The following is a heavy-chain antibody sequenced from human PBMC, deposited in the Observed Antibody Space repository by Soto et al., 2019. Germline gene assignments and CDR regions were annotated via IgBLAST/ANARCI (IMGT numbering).Heavy chain of an antibody. CDR3: ARTPPSVVVPAVVDY. D-gene: IGHD2-2*01. Sequence: GASVKVSCKASGYTFTSYGISWVRQAPGQGLEWMGWISAYNGNTNYAQKLQGRVTMTTDTSTSTAYMELRSLRSDDTAVYYCARTPPSVVVPAVVDYWGQGTLVTVSS. CDR1: GYTFTSYG. CDR2: ISAYNGNT. V-gene: IGHV1-18*01. J-gene: IGHJ4*02.